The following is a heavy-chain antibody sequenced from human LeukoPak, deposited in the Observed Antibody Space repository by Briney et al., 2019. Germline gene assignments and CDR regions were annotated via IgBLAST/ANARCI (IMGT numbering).Heavy chain of an antibody. CDR3: ARGPTTVVAPGFDY. Sequence: PGMSLRLSCAASGFTFSSYAVHWVRQAPGKGLEWVAGISYDGNNKYYADSVKGRFTISRDNSKNTLYLQMNSLKTEDTAVFYCARGPTTVVAPGFDYWGQGTLVTVSS. CDR1: GFTFSSYA. V-gene: IGHV3-30-3*01. D-gene: IGHD4-23*01. CDR2: ISYDGNNK. J-gene: IGHJ4*02.